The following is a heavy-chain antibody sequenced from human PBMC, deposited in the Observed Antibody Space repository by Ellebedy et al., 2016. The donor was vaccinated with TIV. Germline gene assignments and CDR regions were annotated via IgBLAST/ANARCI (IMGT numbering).Heavy chain of an antibody. CDR1: GFTFSHYG. CDR3: AKERDPLASTSFDS. CDR2: IAHDGSVI. D-gene: IGHD1-1*01. J-gene: IGHJ4*02. Sequence: PGGSLRLSCATSGFTFSHYGMQWVRQAPGEGLEWVAVIAHDGSVIHYADSGKGRFTISRDNSKNTLSLQMYSLRPEDTAVYYCAKERDPLASTSFDSWGQGNLVTVSS. V-gene: IGHV3-30*18.